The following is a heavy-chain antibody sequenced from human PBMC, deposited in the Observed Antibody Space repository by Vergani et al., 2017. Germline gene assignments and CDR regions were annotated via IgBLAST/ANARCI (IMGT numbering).Heavy chain of an antibody. D-gene: IGHD2-15*01. V-gene: IGHV3-23*01. CDR3: AKENVWDIGLAAALAAGGESDY. CDR2: ISGSGGST. CDR1: GFTFSSYA. Sequence: EVQLLESGGGLVQPGGSLRLSCAASGFTFSSYAMSWVRQAPGKGLEWVSAISGSGGSTYYADSVKGRFTISRDNSKNTLYLQMNSLRAEDTAVYYCAKENVWDIGLAAALAAGGESDYWGQGTLVTVSS. J-gene: IGHJ4*02.